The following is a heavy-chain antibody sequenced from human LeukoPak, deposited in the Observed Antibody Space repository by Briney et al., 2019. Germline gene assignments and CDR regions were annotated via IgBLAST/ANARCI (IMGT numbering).Heavy chain of an antibody. J-gene: IGHJ3*02. CDR3: ATTGDRIAEAGDAFDI. V-gene: IGHV1-18*01. CDR1: GYTFTSYG. D-gene: IGHD6-19*01. CDR2: ISAYNGNT. Sequence: ASVKVSCKASGYTFTSYGISWVRQAPGQGLEWMGWISAYNGNTNYAQKLQGRVTMTTDTSTSTAYMELRSLRSDDTAVYYCATTGDRIAEAGDAFDIWGQGTMVTVSS.